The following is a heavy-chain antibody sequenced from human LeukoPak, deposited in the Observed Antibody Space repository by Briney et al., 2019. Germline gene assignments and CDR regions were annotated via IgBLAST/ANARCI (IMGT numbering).Heavy chain of an antibody. D-gene: IGHD2-2*01. Sequence: GGSLRLSCSASGFTYANYSMSWVRQVPGKGLEWVSGLGRSGEYKYYADSVKGRFTISRDNSKDMVFLQMNSRRAEDTAIYYCVKDRPSGTRMPMDAWGQGTTVTVSS. J-gene: IGHJ6*02. V-gene: IGHV3-23*01. CDR3: VKDRPSGTRMPMDA. CDR2: LGRSGEYK. CDR1: GFTYANYS.